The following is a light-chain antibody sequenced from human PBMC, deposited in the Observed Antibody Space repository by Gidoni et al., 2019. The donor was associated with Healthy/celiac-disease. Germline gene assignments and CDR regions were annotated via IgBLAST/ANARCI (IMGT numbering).Light chain of an antibody. V-gene: IGKV3-15*01. J-gene: IGKJ4*01. Sequence: EIVMTQSPATLSVSPGGRATLYCRASQSVSSNLAWYQQHPGQAPRLRIYGASTRATGITARFTGSGSGTEFTLPLSSLQSEDFAVYYCQQYNTWPRFGGGTKLEIK. CDR2: GAS. CDR3: QQYNTWPR. CDR1: QSVSSN.